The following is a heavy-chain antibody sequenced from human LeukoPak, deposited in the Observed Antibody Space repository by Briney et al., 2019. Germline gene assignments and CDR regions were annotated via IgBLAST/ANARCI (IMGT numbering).Heavy chain of an antibody. D-gene: IGHD5-12*01. V-gene: IGHV3-7*01. J-gene: IGHJ4*02. CDR3: ARDSGHTGYDLLDY. Sequence: QPGGSLSLSCAHSGFTLNSFWMGWVRETPGRGEEWVANIKHDGSEKYYVDSVEGRFTISRDNAKNSLFLQMNSVRAEDTAVYYCARDSGHTGYDLLDYWGQGTLVTVSS. CDR1: GFTLNSFW. CDR2: IKHDGSEK.